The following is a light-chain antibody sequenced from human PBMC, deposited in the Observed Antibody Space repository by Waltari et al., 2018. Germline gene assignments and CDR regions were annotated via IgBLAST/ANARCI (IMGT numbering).Light chain of an antibody. J-gene: IGKJ1*01. CDR1: QSLTHSDGNTY. V-gene: IGKV2-30*02. Sequence: DVVMTQSPPSLPVTLGQPASISCRSSQSLTHSDGNTYLSWFQQRPGQAPRRLFYTASGRDFGVPARFSGSGSGTDFTLRISRIEAEDVGVYYCMQGTNWPWTFGQGTKVEL. CDR3: MQGTNWPWT. CDR2: TAS.